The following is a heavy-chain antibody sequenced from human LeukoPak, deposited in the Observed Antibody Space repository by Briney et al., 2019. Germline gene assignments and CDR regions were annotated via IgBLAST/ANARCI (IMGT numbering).Heavy chain of an antibody. D-gene: IGHD5-12*01. CDR1: GGSISSYY. Sequence: SETLSLTCTVSGGSISSYYWSWIRQPPGKGLEWIGYIYYSGSTNYNPSLKSRVTISVDTSKNQFSLKLSSVTAADTAVYYCARDRGMATAAFDIWGQGTMVTVSS. CDR2: IYYSGST. V-gene: IGHV4-59*12. CDR3: ARDRGMATAAFDI. J-gene: IGHJ3*02.